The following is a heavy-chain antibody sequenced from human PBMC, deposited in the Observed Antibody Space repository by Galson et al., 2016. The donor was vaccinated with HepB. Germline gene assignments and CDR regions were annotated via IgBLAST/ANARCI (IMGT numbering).Heavy chain of an antibody. V-gene: IGHV4-31*03. CDR2: IHYSGST. CDR1: GGSISSGGYY. D-gene: IGHD4-17*01. J-gene: IGHJ6*02. CDR3: ARERRTVTGHYGMDV. Sequence: TLSLTCTVSGGSISSGGYYWSWIRQHPGKGLEWIGAIHYSGSTYYNPSLKRRLTISVDTSKNQFSLKRGSVSAADTAVYYRARERRTVTGHYGMDVWGQGTTVTVSS.